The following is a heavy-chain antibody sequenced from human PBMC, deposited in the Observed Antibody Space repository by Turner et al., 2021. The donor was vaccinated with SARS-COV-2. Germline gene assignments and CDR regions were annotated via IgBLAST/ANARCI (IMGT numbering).Heavy chain of an antibody. V-gene: IGHV3-30-3*01. Sequence: QVQLVESGGGVVQPGRSLRLSCAASGFTFSSYAMHWVRQAPGKGLEWVAVISYDGSNKYYADSVKGRFTISRDSSKNTLYLQMNSLRAEDTAVYYCARPHSGSYSAYFDYWGQGTLVTVSS. CDR2: ISYDGSNK. D-gene: IGHD1-26*01. CDR1: GFTFSSYA. CDR3: ARPHSGSYSAYFDY. J-gene: IGHJ4*02.